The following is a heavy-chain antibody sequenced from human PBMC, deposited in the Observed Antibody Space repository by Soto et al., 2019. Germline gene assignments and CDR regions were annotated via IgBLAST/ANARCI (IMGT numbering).Heavy chain of an antibody. CDR2: ISGSGGST. J-gene: IGHJ4*02. V-gene: IGHV3-23*01. CDR1: GFTFSSYA. Sequence: PGGSVRLSCAASGFTFSSYAMSWVRQAPGKGLEWVSAISGSGGSTYYADSVKGRFTISRDNSKNTLYLQMNSLRAEDTAVYYCAKDLFIAVADPSFDYWGQGTLVTVSS. D-gene: IGHD6-19*01. CDR3: AKDLFIAVADPSFDY.